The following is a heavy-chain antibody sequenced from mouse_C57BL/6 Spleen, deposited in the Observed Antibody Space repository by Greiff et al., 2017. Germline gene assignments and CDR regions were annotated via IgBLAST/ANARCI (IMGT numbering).Heavy chain of an antibody. V-gene: IGHV5-17*01. CDR2: ISSGSSTI. J-gene: IGHJ4*01. CDR3: ATGTEDAMDY. CDR1: GFTFSDYG. D-gene: IGHD3-3*01. Sequence: EVKVVESGGGLVKPGGSLKLSCAASGFTFSDYGMHWVRQAPEKGLEWVAYISSGSSTIYYADTVKGRFTISRDNAQNTLFLPITSLRSEDRARYYCATGTEDAMDYGGQGTSVTVSS.